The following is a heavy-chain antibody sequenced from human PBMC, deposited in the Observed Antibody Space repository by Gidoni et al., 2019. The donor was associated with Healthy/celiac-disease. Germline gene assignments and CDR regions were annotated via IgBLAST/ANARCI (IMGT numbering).Heavy chain of an antibody. CDR2: IYPGDSDT. J-gene: IGHJ6*02. CDR3: ARTGAVREYYYYYYGMDV. Sequence: EVQLVQSGAEVKKHGESLKISCKGSGYSCTSYRIGWVRQMPGKGLEWMGIIYPGDSDTRYSPSFQGQVTISADKSISTAYLQWSSLKASDTAMYYCARTGAVREYYYYYYGMDVWGQGTTVTVSS. CDR1: GYSCTSYR. V-gene: IGHV5-51*01. D-gene: IGHD6-6*01.